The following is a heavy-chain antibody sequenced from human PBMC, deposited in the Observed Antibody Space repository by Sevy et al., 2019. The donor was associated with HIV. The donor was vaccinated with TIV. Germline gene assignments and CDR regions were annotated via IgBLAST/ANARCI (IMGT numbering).Heavy chain of an antibody. CDR2: IKSKPDGGTT. CDR1: GFTFSHAW. CDR3: ARDREGSGMDV. D-gene: IGHD3-10*01. J-gene: IGHJ6*02. Sequence: GESLKISCAASGFTFSHAWMSWVRQAPGKGLEWVGRIKSKPDGGTTDYAAPVKGRFTISRDDSKNTLFLQMNSLRAEDTAVYYCARDREGSGMDVWGQGTTVTVSS. V-gene: IGHV3-15*01.